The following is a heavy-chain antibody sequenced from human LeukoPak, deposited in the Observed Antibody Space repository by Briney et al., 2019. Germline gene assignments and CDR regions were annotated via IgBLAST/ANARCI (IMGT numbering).Heavy chain of an antibody. J-gene: IGHJ4*02. CDR2: ISGSGGST. CDR3: ARDLGDY. Sequence: GGSLRLSCAASGFTFSSYSMSWVRQAPGKGLEWVSVISGSGGSTYYADSVKGRFTISRDHAKTSLSLQMASMRAEDPAVYYCARDLGDYWGQGTLVTVSP. CDR1: GFTFSSYS. V-gene: IGHV3-23*01.